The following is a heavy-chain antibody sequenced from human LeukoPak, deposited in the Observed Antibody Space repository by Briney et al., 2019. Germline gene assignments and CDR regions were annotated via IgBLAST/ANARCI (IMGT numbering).Heavy chain of an antibody. D-gene: IGHD5-24*01. CDR3: ARWRGLQSEFDC. J-gene: IGHJ4*02. CDR1: GFTFSSHS. Sequence: GGSLRLSCAASGFTFSSHSTGWVRQAPGKGLECVATIGLDGAQKDFVDSVKGRFTLSRDNAKNSLFLEMNRLRVEDTAVYYCARWRGLQSEFDCWGQGTLVTVSS. V-gene: IGHV3-7*01. CDR2: IGLDGAQK.